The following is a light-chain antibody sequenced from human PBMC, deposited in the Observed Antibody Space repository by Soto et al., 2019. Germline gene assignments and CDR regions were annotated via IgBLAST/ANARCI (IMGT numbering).Light chain of an antibody. CDR3: SSYTSSSSIV. CDR2: EVS. CDR1: SSDVGGYNY. V-gene: IGLV2-14*01. Sequence: ALTQPASVSGSPGQSITISCTGTSSDVGGYNYVSWYQQHPGKAPKLMIYEVSNRPSGVSNRFSGSKSGNTASLTISGLQAEDEADYYCSSYTSSSSIVFGGGTQLTVL. J-gene: IGLJ3*02.